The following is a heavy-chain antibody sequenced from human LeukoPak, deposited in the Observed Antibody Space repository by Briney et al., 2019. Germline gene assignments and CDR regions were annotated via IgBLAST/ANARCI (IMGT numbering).Heavy chain of an antibody. V-gene: IGHV5-51*01. CDR1: GYSFTSYW. D-gene: IGHD2-15*01. J-gene: IGHJ4*02. CDR2: IYPGDFDT. CDR3: ARQECSAGSCYRY. Sequence: GESLKISCKGSGYSFTSYWIGWVRQMPGKGLEWMGIIYPGDFDTRYSPSFQGQVTISVDKSISTAYLQWSSLKASDTAMYYCARQECSAGSCYRYWGQGTLVTVSS.